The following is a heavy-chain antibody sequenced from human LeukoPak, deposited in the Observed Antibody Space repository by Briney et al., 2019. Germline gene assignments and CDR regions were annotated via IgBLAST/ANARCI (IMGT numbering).Heavy chain of an antibody. CDR2: IYYSGST. CDR1: GGSISSGVYY. J-gene: IGHJ6*03. CDR3: ARVPAAIYYYYYMDV. D-gene: IGHD2-2*01. V-gene: IGHV4-30-4*08. Sequence: SETLSLTCTVSGGSISSGVYYWSWIRQPPGKSLEWIGYIYYSGSTYYNPSIKSRVTISVDTSKNQFSLKLSSVTAADTAVYYCARVPAAIYYYYYMDVWGKGTTVTVSS.